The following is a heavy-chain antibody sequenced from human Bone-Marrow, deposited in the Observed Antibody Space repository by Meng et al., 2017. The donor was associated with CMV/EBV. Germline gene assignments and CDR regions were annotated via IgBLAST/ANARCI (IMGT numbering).Heavy chain of an antibody. D-gene: IGHD6-13*01. V-gene: IGHV1-46*01. J-gene: IGHJ4*02. CDR3: ATLAAAGTGFGPTFDY. Sequence: ASVKVSCKASGYTFTSYDINWVRQATGQGLEWMGIINPSGGSTSYAQKFQGRVTMTRDTSTSTVYMELSSLRSEDTAVYYCATLAAAGTGFGPTFDYWGQGTLVTVSS. CDR2: INPSGGST. CDR1: GYTFTSYD.